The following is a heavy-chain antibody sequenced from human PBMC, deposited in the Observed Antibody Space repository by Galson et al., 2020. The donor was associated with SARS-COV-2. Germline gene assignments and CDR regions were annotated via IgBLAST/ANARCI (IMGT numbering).Heavy chain of an antibody. CDR2: SRFDGRKE. V-gene: IGHV3-30*02. CDR1: GLTFSVYG. CDR3: AKLGGGDAGSSWSRPEY. J-gene: IGHJ4*02. D-gene: IGHD6-13*01. Sequence: AESLRLSCAVSGLTFSVYGMHWVRQAPGKGLERVAMSRFDGRKEYYADPLKGRFSISRDNSKNTLYLQMNGLRVDDTAFYYCAKLGGGDAGSSWSRPEYWGRGVLVTVSS.